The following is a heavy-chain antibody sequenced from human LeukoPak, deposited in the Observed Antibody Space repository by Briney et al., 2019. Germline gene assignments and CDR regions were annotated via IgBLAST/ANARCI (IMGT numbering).Heavy chain of an antibody. J-gene: IGHJ3*02. D-gene: IGHD3-10*01. CDR2: IYYTGST. Sequence: SETLSLTCTVSGGSISSYYWSWIRQPPGKGLEWIGFIYYTGSTNYNPSLKSRVTISVDTSRKQFSLKLSSVTAADTAVYYCARARFLRGAFDIWGQGTMVTVSS. CDR1: GGSISSYY. V-gene: IGHV4-59*01. CDR3: ARARFLRGAFDI.